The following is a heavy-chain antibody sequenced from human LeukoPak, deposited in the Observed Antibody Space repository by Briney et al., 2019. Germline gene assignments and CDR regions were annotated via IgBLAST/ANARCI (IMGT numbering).Heavy chain of an antibody. J-gene: IGHJ3*02. Sequence: SETLSLTCTVSGGSISSYYWSWIRQPPGKGLEWIGYIYYSGSTNYNPSLKSRVTISVDTSNNQLSLKVNSVTAADTAMYYCVKFNSRYQPWTLDIWGRGTMVTVSS. D-gene: IGHD2-2*01. CDR3: VKFNSRYQPWTLDI. CDR1: GGSISSYY. CDR2: IYYSGST. V-gene: IGHV4-59*01.